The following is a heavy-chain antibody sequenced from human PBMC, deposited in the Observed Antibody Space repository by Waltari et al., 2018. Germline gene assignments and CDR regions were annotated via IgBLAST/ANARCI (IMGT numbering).Heavy chain of an antibody. CDR3: ARDHYPYSSLDY. Sequence: EVQLVESGGGLVQPGESLRLSCATSGFTFSPYTMNWVRQAPGKGLEWVSSISGPSTAIYYAVSVRGRFTISRDNAENSLYLQMSSLRAEDTAVYYCARDHYPYSSLDYWGQGILVTVSS. CDR2: ISGPSTAI. CDR1: GFTFSPYT. V-gene: IGHV3-48*04. D-gene: IGHD6-13*01. J-gene: IGHJ4*02.